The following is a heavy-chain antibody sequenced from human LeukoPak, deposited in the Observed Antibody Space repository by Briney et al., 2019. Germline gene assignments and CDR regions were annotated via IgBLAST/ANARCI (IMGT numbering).Heavy chain of an antibody. CDR1: GYFFTHHW. J-gene: IGHJ4*02. CDR2: IHTGNSDS. CDR3: AYSGSYYNPPFQY. V-gene: IGHV5-51*01. Sequence: GESLKISCKGSGYFFTHHWIGWVRRMPGKGLEWMAIIHTGNSDSKYSPSFQGQVTMSVDKSTSTAYLQWSSLKASDTAMYYCAYSGSYYNPPFQYWGQGTLVTVSS. D-gene: IGHD3-10*01.